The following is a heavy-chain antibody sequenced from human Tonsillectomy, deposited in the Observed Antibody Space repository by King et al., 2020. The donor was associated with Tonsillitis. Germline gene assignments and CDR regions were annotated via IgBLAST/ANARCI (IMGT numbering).Heavy chain of an antibody. CDR2: MSGGGGST. CDR1: GVTFNSYG. Sequence: VQLVESGGGLVQPGGSLRLSCAVSGVTFNSYGMSWVRQAPGKGLEWASAMSGGGGSTDYADSVKGRFTISRDNSKNTLYLQMNSLRAEDTAVYYCARQAAAAFDYWGQGTLVTVSS. V-gene: IGHV3-23*04. CDR3: ARQAAAAFDY. J-gene: IGHJ4*02. D-gene: IGHD6-13*01.